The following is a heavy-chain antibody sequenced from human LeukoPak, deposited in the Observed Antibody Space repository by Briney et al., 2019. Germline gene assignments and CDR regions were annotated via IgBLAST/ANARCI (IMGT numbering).Heavy chain of an antibody. V-gene: IGHV3-74*01. J-gene: IGHJ4*02. Sequence: GGSLRLSCAASGFTFRSYWMHWVRQAPGKGLVWVSRINSDGYSTSYADSVKGRFTISRDNAKNTPYLQMNSLRAEDTAMYYCASPYSGSYYGFDYWGQGTLVTVSS. D-gene: IGHD1-26*01. CDR2: INSDGYST. CDR3: ASPYSGSYYGFDY. CDR1: GFTFRSYW.